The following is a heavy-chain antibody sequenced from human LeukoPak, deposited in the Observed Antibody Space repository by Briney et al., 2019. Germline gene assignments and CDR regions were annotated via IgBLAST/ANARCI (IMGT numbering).Heavy chain of an antibody. J-gene: IGHJ4*02. D-gene: IGHD1-1*01. CDR3: AREEYNWNDGGNFDY. CDR1: GFTFSSYW. V-gene: IGHV3-7*03. Sequence: GGSLRLSCAASGFTFSSYWMSWVRQAPGKGLEWVANIKQDGSEKYYVDSVKGRFTISRDNAKNSLYLQMNSLRAEDTAVYYCAREEYNWNDGGNFDYWGQGTLVTVSS. CDR2: IKQDGSEK.